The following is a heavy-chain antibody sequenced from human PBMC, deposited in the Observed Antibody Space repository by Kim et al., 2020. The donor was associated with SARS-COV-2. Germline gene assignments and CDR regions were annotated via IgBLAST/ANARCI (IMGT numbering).Heavy chain of an antibody. V-gene: IGHV3-23*01. J-gene: IGHJ4*02. CDR3: AKDESRIGYIVVVPAATNYFDY. CDR2: ISGSGGST. CDR1: GFTFSSYA. Sequence: GGSLRLSCAASGFTFSSYAMSWVRQAPGKGLEWVSAISGSGGSTYYADSVKGRFTISRDNSKNTLYLQMNSLRAEDTAVYYCAKDESRIGYIVVVPAATNYFDYWGQATLVTVSS. D-gene: IGHD2-2*01.